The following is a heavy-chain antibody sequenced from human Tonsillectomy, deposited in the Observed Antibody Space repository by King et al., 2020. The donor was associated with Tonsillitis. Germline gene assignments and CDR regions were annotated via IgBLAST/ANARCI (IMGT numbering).Heavy chain of an antibody. Sequence: VPLVSSGGGLVQPGGSLRLSCAASGFTFSHAWLSWVRPAPGQGLEWVGRIKSKPDRGTTDYAAPVTGRFTISRDDSKNTLYLQMNSRTPEDTAGEDGTTAETGTTGDDGGKGTRGT. D-gene: IGHD3-10*01. CDR1: GFTFSHAW. CDR3: TTAETGTTGDD. J-gene: IGHJ4*02. V-gene: IGHV3-15*01. CDR2: IKSKPDRGTT.